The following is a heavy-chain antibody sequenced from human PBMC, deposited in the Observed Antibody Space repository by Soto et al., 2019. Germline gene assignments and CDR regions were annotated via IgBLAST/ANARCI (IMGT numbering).Heavy chain of an antibody. D-gene: IGHD1-26*01. Sequence: QVQLVQSGPEVKKPGASVKVSCKTSGYTFSNYGFSWVRQAPGQGLEWMGWISGYNGNTNYAQKFQGRVTMTTDTSTTTVYMELRSLRSGGTAVYYCASVLVGGTIPDYWGQGTLVTVSS. V-gene: IGHV1-18*01. J-gene: IGHJ4*02. CDR3: ASVLVGGTIPDY. CDR2: ISGYNGNT. CDR1: GYTFSNYG.